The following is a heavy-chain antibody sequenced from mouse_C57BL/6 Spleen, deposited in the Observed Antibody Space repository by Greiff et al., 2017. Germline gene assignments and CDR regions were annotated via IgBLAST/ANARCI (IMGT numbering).Heavy chain of an antibody. V-gene: IGHV1-80*01. Sequence: VKLQQSGAELVKPGASVKISCKASGYAFSSYWMNWVKQRPGKGLEWIGQIYPGDGDTNYNGKFKGKATLTADKSSSTAYMQLSSLTSEDSAVYFCARFYYSNYGGFAYWGQGTLVTVSA. J-gene: IGHJ3*01. CDR2: IYPGDGDT. D-gene: IGHD2-5*01. CDR3: ARFYYSNYGGFAY. CDR1: GYAFSSYW.